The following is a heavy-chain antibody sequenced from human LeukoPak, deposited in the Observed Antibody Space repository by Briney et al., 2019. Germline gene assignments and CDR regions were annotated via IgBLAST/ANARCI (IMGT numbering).Heavy chain of an antibody. V-gene: IGHV1-18*01. CDR2: ISAYNGNT. J-gene: IGHJ4*02. Sequence: ASVKVSCKASGYTFTSYGISWVRQAPGQGREWMGWISAYNGNTNYAQKLQGRVTMTTDTSTSTAYMELRSLRSDDTAVYYCARDKGFWSGSVYYFDYWGQGTLVTVSS. D-gene: IGHD3-3*01. CDR1: GYTFTSYG. CDR3: ARDKGFWSGSVYYFDY.